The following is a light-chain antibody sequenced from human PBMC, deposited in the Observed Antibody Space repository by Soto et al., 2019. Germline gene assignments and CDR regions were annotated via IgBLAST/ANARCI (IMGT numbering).Light chain of an antibody. J-gene: IGKJ4*01. CDR1: HSVSSN. CDR2: GAS. CDR3: QQYNNCPPVT. Sequence: EIVMTQSPATLSVSPGERATISFSASHSVSSNLAWYQQKPGQAPRLLIYGASTRATGIPARFSGSGSGTEFTLTISSLQSEDFAVYYCQQYNNCPPVTFGGGTKVEIK. V-gene: IGKV3-15*01.